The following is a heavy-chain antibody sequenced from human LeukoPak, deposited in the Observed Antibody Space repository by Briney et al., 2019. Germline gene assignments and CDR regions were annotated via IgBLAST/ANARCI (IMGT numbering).Heavy chain of an antibody. J-gene: IGHJ4*02. Sequence: GGSLSLSCAVSGLTFSRYAMSWVRPAPGKGLEWVSAISESGSGTYYADSVKGRFTISRDNSKDTLSLQMNSLRAEDTAVYYCAKDIAQGYTFGSIEQDYWGQGTLVTVSS. CDR3: AKDIAQGYTFGSIEQDY. CDR1: GLTFSRYA. D-gene: IGHD5-18*01. V-gene: IGHV3-23*01. CDR2: ISESGSGT.